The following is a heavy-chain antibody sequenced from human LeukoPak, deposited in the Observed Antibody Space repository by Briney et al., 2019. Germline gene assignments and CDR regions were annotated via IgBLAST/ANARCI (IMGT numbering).Heavy chain of an antibody. Sequence: ASVKFSCKASGYTFTSYGINWVRQAPAQGLEWMGWISAYTGDTNYEQKLQVKVTMIKHTSTSIAYMKLTALRSDDTASYYCARSGRFGELLPFDPWGQGTLVTVSS. CDR2: ISAYTGDT. D-gene: IGHD3-10*01. CDR1: GYTFTSYG. V-gene: IGHV1-18*04. CDR3: ARSGRFGELLPFDP. J-gene: IGHJ5*02.